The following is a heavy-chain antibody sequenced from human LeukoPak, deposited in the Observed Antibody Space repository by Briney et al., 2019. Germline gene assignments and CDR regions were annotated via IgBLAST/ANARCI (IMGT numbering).Heavy chain of an antibody. D-gene: IGHD4-17*01. Sequence: GGSLRLSCAASGFTFSSYGMHWVRQAPGKGLEWVAFIRYDGSNKYYADSVKGRFTISRDNSKNTLYLQMNSLRAEDTAVYYRAKITTTVTGVDYWGQGTLVTVSS. J-gene: IGHJ4*02. CDR3: AKITTTVTGVDY. V-gene: IGHV3-30*02. CDR1: GFTFSSYG. CDR2: IRYDGSNK.